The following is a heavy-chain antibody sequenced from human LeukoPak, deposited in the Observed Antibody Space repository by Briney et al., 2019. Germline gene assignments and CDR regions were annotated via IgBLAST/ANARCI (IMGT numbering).Heavy chain of an antibody. D-gene: IGHD3-10*01. CDR2: IYHSGST. CDR1: GYSISSDYY. J-gene: IGHJ3*02. Sequence: TSETLSLTCTVSGYSISSDYYWGWIRQPPGKGLEWIGSIYHSGSTYYNTSLKSRVTISVDTSRNQFSLKLSSVTAADTAVYYCARDFPYYYGSGSYSLGAFDIWGQGTMVTVSS. V-gene: IGHV4-38-2*02. CDR3: ARDFPYYYGSGSYSLGAFDI.